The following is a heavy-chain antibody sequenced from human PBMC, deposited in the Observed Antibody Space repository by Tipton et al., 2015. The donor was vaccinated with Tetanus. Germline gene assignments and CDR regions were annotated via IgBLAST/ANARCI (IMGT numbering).Heavy chain of an antibody. CDR1: GGSISSGGYY. V-gene: IGHV4-31*03. CDR2: IYYSGSS. J-gene: IGHJ4*02. CDR3: ARTRRLTDLPNSGSYFDS. Sequence: TLSLTCTVSGGSISSGGYYWSWIRQHPGKGLEWIGYIYYSGSSYYNPSLKSRITLSVATSKKQFSLRLTSVSAADTAVYYCARTRRLTDLPNSGSYFDSWGQGIVVTVSS. D-gene: IGHD1-26*01.